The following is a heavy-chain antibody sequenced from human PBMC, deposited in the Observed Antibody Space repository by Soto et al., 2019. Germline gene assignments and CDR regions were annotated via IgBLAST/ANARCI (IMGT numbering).Heavy chain of an antibody. D-gene: IGHD6-19*01. Sequence: QVQLVQSGAEVKKPGASVKVSCKASGYTFTSYGISWVRQAPGQGLEWMGWISAYNGNTNYAQKLQGRVTMTTDTSTSTADMELRSLRSDDTAVYYCARVRGIAVAGPQNRSWYFDLWGRGTLVTVSS. CDR3: ARVRGIAVAGPQNRSWYFDL. V-gene: IGHV1-18*04. CDR1: GYTFTSYG. CDR2: ISAYNGNT. J-gene: IGHJ2*01.